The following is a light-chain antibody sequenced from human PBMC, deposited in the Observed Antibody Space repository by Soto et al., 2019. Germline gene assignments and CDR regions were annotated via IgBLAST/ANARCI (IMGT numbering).Light chain of an antibody. J-gene: IGLJ2*01. Sequence: SVLTQPASVSGSPGQSITISCTGTSSDVGGYNYVSWYQQHPGKAPKLMIYDVSNRPSGVSNRFSGSKSGNTASLTISGLQAEDEADYYCSSYTTSSVTIGGGTKVTVL. V-gene: IGLV2-14*01. CDR1: SSDVGGYNY. CDR3: SSYTTSSVT. CDR2: DVS.